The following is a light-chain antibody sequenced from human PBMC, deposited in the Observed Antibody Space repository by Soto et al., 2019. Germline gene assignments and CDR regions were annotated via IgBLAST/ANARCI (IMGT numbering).Light chain of an antibody. CDR2: DAS. V-gene: IGKV3-11*01. CDR3: QQRYNWPRS. CDR1: QSISSY. Sequence: EIVLTQFPATLSLSPGERATLSCRASQSISSYLAWYQQKPGQAPRLLIYDASNRATGIPGRFSGSGSGTDFTLTISGLEPEDFAVYYCQQRYNWPRSFGPGTKVDIK. J-gene: IGKJ3*01.